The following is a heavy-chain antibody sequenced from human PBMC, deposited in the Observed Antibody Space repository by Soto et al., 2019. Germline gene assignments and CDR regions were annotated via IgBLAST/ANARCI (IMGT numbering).Heavy chain of an antibody. CDR3: AKRSMDV. V-gene: IGHV3-30*18. CDR1: GFTFSSYG. CDR2: ISYDGSNK. J-gene: IGHJ6*02. Sequence: GGSLRLSCAASGFTFSSYGMHWVRQAPGKGLERVAVISYDGSNKYYADSVKGRFTISRDNSKNTLYLQMNSLRAEDTAVYYCAKRSMDVWGQGTTVTVSS.